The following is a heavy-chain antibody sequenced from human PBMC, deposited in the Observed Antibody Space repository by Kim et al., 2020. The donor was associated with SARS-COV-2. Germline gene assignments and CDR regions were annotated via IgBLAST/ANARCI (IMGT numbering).Heavy chain of an antibody. Sequence: GGSLRLSCAASGFTFSSYWMHWVRQAPGKGLVWVSRISDGGSRPNSADSVKGRFTVSRDNSKNMLYLEMTSLRAEDTALYYCVKRGYSSTSSFDYWGQGTLVTVSS. CDR1: GFTFSSYW. V-gene: IGHV3-74*01. CDR3: VKRGYSSTSSFDY. D-gene: IGHD6-13*01. CDR2: ISDGGSRP. J-gene: IGHJ4*02.